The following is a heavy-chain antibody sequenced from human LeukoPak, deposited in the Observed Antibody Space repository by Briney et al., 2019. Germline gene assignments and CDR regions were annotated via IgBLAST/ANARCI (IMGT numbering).Heavy chain of an antibody. Sequence: GGSLRLSCAASGFTFSSYSMNWVRQAPGKGLEWVANIKQDGSETYYVDSVKGRFTISRDNAKKSVYLQMNSLTAEDTAVYYCARYSGYNRREFDYWGQGTLVTVSS. D-gene: IGHD5-12*01. CDR1: GFTFSSYS. V-gene: IGHV3-7*01. CDR3: ARYSGYNRREFDY. J-gene: IGHJ4*02. CDR2: IKQDGSET.